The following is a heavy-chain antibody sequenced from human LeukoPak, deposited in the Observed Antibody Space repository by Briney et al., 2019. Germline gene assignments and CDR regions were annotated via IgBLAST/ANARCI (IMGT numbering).Heavy chain of an antibody. Sequence: GGSLRLSCAASGFTFSNYAMSWVRQAPGKGLEWVSSIRGSGSSTYFADSVKGRFTISRDNSKNTLYLQMNSLRAEDTAVYYCAKDVVAVAGIYFDYWGQGTLVTVSS. CDR2: IRGSGSST. J-gene: IGHJ4*02. CDR1: GFTFSNYA. D-gene: IGHD6-19*01. V-gene: IGHV3-23*01. CDR3: AKDVVAVAGIYFDY.